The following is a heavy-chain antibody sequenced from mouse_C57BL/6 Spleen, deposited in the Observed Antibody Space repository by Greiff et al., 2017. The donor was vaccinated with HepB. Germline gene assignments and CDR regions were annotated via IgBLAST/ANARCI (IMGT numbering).Heavy chain of an antibody. CDR2: INPGSGGT. J-gene: IGHJ2*01. V-gene: IGHV1-54*01. CDR3: ARGFIVPARLDY. Sequence: QVQLQQSGAELVRPGTSVKVSCKASGYAFTNYLIEWVKQRPGQGLEWIGVINPGSGGTNYNEKFKGKATLTADKSSSTAYMQLSSLTSEDSAVYFCARGFIVPARLDYWGQGTTLTVSS. D-gene: IGHD2-5*01. CDR1: GYAFTNYL.